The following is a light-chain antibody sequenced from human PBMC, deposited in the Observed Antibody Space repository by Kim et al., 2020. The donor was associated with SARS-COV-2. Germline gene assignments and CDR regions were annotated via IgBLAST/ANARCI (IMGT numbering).Light chain of an antibody. J-gene: IGKJ5*01. Sequence: DIQMTQSPSXXSASVGDRVTITCRASQSISSYLNWYXQKPGKAXKLLIYXASSLQSGVPSRFSGSGSXTDFXLTISSLXPXDFATYYXXXSYSTLXXGXGTXXEXK. CDR2: XAS. CDR1: QSISSY. CDR3: XXSYSTLX. V-gene: IGKV1-39*01.